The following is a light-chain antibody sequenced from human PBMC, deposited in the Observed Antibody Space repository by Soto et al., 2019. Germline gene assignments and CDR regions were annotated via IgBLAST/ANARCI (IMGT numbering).Light chain of an antibody. CDR1: SSDVGVYNH. J-gene: IGLJ1*01. Sequence: QSALTQPASVSGSPGQSITISCTGSSSDVGVYNHVSWYRQPPGKSPKLIIYEVTKRPSGVSNRFSGSKSGNTASLTISGLQAEDEADYYCSSYKSSNNVVFGTGTKVTVL. V-gene: IGLV2-14*01. CDR3: SSYKSSNNVV. CDR2: EVT.